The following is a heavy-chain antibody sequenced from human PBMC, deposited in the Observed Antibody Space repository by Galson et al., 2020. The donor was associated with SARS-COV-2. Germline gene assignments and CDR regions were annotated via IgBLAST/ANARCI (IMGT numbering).Heavy chain of an antibody. D-gene: IGHD6-19*01. Sequence: ASVKVSCKASGYTFTSYYMHWVRQAPGQGLEWMGIINPSGGSTSYAQKFQGRVTMTRDTSTSTVYMELSSLRSEDTAVYYCARGVGDSSGWYSWAGYYFDYWGQGTLVTVSS. V-gene: IGHV1-46*01. CDR3: ARGVGDSSGWYSWAGYYFDY. CDR2: INPSGGST. J-gene: IGHJ4*02. CDR1: GYTFTSYY.